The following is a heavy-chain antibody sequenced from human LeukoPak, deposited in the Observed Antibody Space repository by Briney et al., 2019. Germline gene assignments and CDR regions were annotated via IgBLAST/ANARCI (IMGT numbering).Heavy chain of an antibody. CDR1: GYTFTSYG. Sequence: ASVKVSCKASGYTFTSYGISWVRQAPGQGLEWMGWISAYNGNTNYAQKLQGRVTMTTDTSTSTAYMELRSLRSDDTALYYCAKGGVSADYGYYYYMDVWGKGTTVTISS. CDR2: ISAYNGNT. J-gene: IGHJ6*03. V-gene: IGHV1-18*01. D-gene: IGHD4-17*01. CDR3: AKGGVSADYGYYYYMDV.